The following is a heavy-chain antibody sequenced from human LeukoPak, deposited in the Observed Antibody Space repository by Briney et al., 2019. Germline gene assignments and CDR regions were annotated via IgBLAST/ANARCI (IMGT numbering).Heavy chain of an antibody. J-gene: IGHJ3*02. CDR3: VREVRYYDSSGYFTKSDGFDI. Sequence: SETLSLTCSVSGGSLSSSYWNWIRQPPGRGLEWIGCVYYSGSTFYNPSLKSRVTISADTSKNQFSLKLSSVTAADTAVYYCVREVRYYDSSGYFTKSDGFDIWGQGTTVTVSS. CDR1: GGSLSSSY. D-gene: IGHD3-22*01. V-gene: IGHV4-59*01. CDR2: VYYSGST.